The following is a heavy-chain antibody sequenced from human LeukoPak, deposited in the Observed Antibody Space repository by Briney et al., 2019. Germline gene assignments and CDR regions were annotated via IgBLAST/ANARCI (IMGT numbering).Heavy chain of an antibody. D-gene: IGHD2-2*01. CDR2: ISSSSSTI. V-gene: IGHV3-48*01. CDR3: ARDLRRAYCSSTSCYRDAFDI. J-gene: IGHJ3*02. Sequence: GGTLRLSCAASGFTFSSYSMNWVRQSPGQGLEWGSYISSSSSTIYYAESVKGRFTISRDNAKNSLYLQMNSLRAEDTAVYYCARDLRRAYCSSTSCYRDAFDIWGQGTVVTVSS. CDR1: GFTFSSYS.